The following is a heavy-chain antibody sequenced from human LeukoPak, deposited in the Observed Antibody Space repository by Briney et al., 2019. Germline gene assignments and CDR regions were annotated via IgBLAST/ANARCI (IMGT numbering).Heavy chain of an antibody. CDR2: IIPIFGTA. D-gene: IGHD3-10*01. CDR3: ARGALLWFGELSQHFDY. J-gene: IGHJ4*02. CDR1: GGTFSSYA. V-gene: IGHV1-69*05. Sequence: SVKVSCKASGGTFSSYAISWVRQAPGQGLEWMGGIIPIFGTANYAQKFQGRVTMTTDTSTSTAYMELRSLRSDDTAVYYCARGALLWFGELSQHFDYWGQGTLVTVSS.